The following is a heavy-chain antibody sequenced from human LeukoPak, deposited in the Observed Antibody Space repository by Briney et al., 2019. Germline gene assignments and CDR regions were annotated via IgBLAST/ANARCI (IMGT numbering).Heavy chain of an antibody. CDR2: IYYSGST. CDR3: ARVESGYSYGYLDY. J-gene: IGHJ4*02. Sequence: SETLSLTCTVSGGSISSGDYYWSWIRQPPGKGLEWIGYIYYSGSTYYNPSLKSRVTISVDTSKNQFSLKLSSVTAADTAVYYCARVESGYSYGYLDYWGQGTLVTVSS. CDR1: GGSISSGDYY. D-gene: IGHD5-18*01. V-gene: IGHV4-30-4*08.